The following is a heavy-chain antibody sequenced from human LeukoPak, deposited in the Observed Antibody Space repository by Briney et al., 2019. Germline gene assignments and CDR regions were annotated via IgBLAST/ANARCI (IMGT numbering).Heavy chain of an antibody. J-gene: IGHJ4*02. CDR2: IYSGGST. Sequence: GGSLRLSCAASGFTVSSNYMSWVRQAPGKGLEWVSVIYSGGSTYYADSVKGRFTISRDNSKNTLYLQMNSLRAEDTAVYYCASFRGDGYNYLDYWGQRTLVTVSS. CDR3: ASFRGDGYNYLDY. V-gene: IGHV3-53*01. D-gene: IGHD5-24*01. CDR1: GFTVSSNY.